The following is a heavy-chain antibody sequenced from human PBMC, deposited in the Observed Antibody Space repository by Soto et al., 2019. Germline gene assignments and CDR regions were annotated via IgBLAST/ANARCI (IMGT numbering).Heavy chain of an antibody. CDR2: IFYTGST. CDR1: GGSISSYY. Sequence: QVQLQESGPGLVKPSETLSLTCTVSGGSISSYYWSWIRQPPGKGLEWIGYIFYTGSTNYNPSLKSRVTISVDTSKNQFSLNLSSVTAADTAVYYCASQPYGGGHNAFWGQGALVTVSS. D-gene: IGHD3-16*01. J-gene: IGHJ4*02. V-gene: IGHV4-59*08. CDR3: ASQPYGGGHNAF.